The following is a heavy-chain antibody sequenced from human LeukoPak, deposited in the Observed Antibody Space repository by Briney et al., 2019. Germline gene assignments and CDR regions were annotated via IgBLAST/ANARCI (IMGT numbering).Heavy chain of an antibody. V-gene: IGHV1-2*02. J-gene: IGHJ6*03. Sequence: ASVKVSCKASGYTFTDYYMHWVRQAPGQGLEWMGWINPNSGGTNYAQKFQGRVTMTRDTSISTAYMELSRLRSDDTAVYYCARLACSSTSCYGHYYYYYMDVWGKGTTVTVSS. CDR1: GYTFTDYY. CDR2: INPNSGGT. CDR3: ARLACSSTSCYGHYYYYYMDV. D-gene: IGHD2-2*01.